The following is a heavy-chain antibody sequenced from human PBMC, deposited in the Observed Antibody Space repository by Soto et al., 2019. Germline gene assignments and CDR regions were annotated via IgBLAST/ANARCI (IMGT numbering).Heavy chain of an antibody. Sequence: ASVKVSCKASGYTFTSYGISWVRQAPGQGLEWMGWISAYNGNTNYAQKLQGRVTMTTDTSISTAYRELRRLRSDDTAVYYCARVKSTKGSTTDRATFDFWGQGTLVTVSA. J-gene: IGHJ4*02. V-gene: IGHV1-18*01. CDR3: ARVKSTKGSTTDRATFDF. D-gene: IGHD3-10*01. CDR1: GYTFTSYG. CDR2: ISAYNGNT.